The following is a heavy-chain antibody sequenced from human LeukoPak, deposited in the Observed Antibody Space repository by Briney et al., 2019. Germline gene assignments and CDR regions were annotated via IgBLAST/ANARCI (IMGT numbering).Heavy chain of an antibody. Sequence: GGSLRLSCAASGFTFSSSTMTWVRQAPGQGLDWVSSITSTGGGSTYYADSVKGRFTISRDNSKNTLYLQVNSLRAVDTAVYYCAITGVRDFDSWGQGTLVTVSS. J-gene: IGHJ4*02. CDR3: AITGVRDFDS. D-gene: IGHD4-11*01. CDR2: ITSTGGGST. V-gene: IGHV3-23*01. CDR1: GFTFSSST.